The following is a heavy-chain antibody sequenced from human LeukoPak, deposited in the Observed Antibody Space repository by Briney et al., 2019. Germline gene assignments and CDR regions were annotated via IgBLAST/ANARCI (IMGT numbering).Heavy chain of an antibody. CDR1: GFSFSSYV. J-gene: IGHJ3*02. CDR3: AKPEGSDYYYPPSDAFDI. V-gene: IGHV3-30-3*02. Sequence: GGSLRLSCAASGFSFSSYVMHWVGQAPGKGLEGVAVISYDGSNKYYADSVKGRFTISRDNSKNTLYLQMNSLRAEDTAIYYCAKPEGSDYYYPPSDAFDIWGQGTMVTVSS. CDR2: ISYDGSNK. D-gene: IGHD4-17*01.